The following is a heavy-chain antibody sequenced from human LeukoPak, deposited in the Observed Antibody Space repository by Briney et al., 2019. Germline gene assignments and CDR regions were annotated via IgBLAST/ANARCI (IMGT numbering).Heavy chain of an antibody. V-gene: IGHV3-30*04. CDR3: ARDSSDY. Sequence: GGALRLSCAVSGFTFSRYAMHWVRQAPGKGWEWVVVIEYDGRKKADSVKGRFTISRDNSKNTLYLQMTSLRAEDTAVYYCARDSSDYWGQGTLVTVSS. CDR1: GFTFSRYA. J-gene: IGHJ4*02. CDR2: IEYDGRKK.